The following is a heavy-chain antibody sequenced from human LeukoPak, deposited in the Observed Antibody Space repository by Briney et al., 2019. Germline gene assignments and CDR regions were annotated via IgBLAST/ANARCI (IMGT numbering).Heavy chain of an antibody. Sequence: SETLSLTCTVSGGSISSSSYYWGWIRQPPGKGLEWIGSIYYSGSTYYNPSLKSRVTISVDTSKSQFSLRLSSVTAADTAVYYCARQGRGIQLQTYFDYWGQGTLVTVSS. CDR1: GGSISSSSYY. CDR2: IYYSGST. D-gene: IGHD2-2*01. V-gene: IGHV4-39*01. J-gene: IGHJ4*02. CDR3: ARQGRGIQLQTYFDY.